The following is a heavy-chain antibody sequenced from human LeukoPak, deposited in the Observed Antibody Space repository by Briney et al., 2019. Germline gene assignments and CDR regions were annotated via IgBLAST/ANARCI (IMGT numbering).Heavy chain of an antibody. D-gene: IGHD3-22*01. Sequence: GGSLRLSCAASGFTFSSYGMSWVRQAPGKGLEWVSAISGSGGSTYYADSVKGRFTISRDNSKNTLYLQMNSLRAEDTAVYYCAKSYYYDSSGYYTGVVAFDIWGQGTMVTVSS. V-gene: IGHV3-23*01. J-gene: IGHJ3*02. CDR2: ISGSGGST. CDR1: GFTFSSYG. CDR3: AKSYYYDSSGYYTGVVAFDI.